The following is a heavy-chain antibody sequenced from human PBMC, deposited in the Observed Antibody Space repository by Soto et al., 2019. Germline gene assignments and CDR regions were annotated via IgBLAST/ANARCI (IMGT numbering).Heavy chain of an antibody. CDR3: TTGQGSGYYYYYYGMDV. D-gene: IGHD6-25*01. CDR1: GFTFSNAW. J-gene: IGHJ6*02. CDR2: IKSKTDGGTT. Sequence: EVQLVESGGGLVKPGGSLRLSCAASGFTFSNAWMNWVRQAPGKGLEWVGRIKSKTDGGTTDYAAPVKGRFTISRDDSKNTLYLQMNSLNTEDTAVYYCTTGQGSGYYYYYYGMDVWGQGTTVTVSS. V-gene: IGHV3-15*07.